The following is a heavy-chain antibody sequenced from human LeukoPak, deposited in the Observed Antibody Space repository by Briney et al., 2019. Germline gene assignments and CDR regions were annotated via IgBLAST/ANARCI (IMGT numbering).Heavy chain of an antibody. D-gene: IGHD3-10*01. J-gene: IGHJ4*02. CDR2: FDPEDGET. V-gene: IGHV1-24*01. CDR1: GYTLTELS. Sequence: ASVKVSCKVSGYTLTELSMHWVRQAPGKGLEWMGGFDPEDGETIYAQKFQGRVTMTEDTSTDTAYMELSSLRSEDTAVYYCATDNYGSGSYYSLNYWGQGTLVTVSS. CDR3: ATDNYGSGSYYSLNY.